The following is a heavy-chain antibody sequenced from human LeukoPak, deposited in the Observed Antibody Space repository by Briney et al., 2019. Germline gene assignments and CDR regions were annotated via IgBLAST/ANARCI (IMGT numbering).Heavy chain of an antibody. CDR3: ARAVGVPAAIYAYYGMDV. D-gene: IGHD2-2*01. V-gene: IGHV3-33*01. Sequence: GGSLRLSCAASGLTFSSYGMHWVRQAPGKGLEWVAVIWYDGSNKYYADSVKGRFTISRDNSKNTLYLQMNSLRAEDTAVYYCARAVGVPAAIYAYYGMDVWGQGTTVTVSS. CDR1: GLTFSSYG. J-gene: IGHJ6*02. CDR2: IWYDGSNK.